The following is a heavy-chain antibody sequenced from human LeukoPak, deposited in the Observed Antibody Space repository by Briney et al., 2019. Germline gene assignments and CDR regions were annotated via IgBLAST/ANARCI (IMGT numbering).Heavy chain of an antibody. CDR1: GGSISSYY. Sequence: SETLSLTCTVSGGSISSYYWSWIRQPPGKGLEWIGYIYYSGSTNYNPSLKSRVTISVDTSKNQFSLKLSSVTAADTAVYYCAGEEGRFGSPYFDYWGQGTLVTVSS. V-gene: IGHV4-59*01. CDR2: IYYSGST. D-gene: IGHD3-10*01. J-gene: IGHJ4*02. CDR3: AGEEGRFGSPYFDY.